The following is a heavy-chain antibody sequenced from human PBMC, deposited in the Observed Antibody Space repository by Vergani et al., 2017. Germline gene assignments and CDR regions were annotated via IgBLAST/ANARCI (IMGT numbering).Heavy chain of an antibody. CDR2: IYHSGST. V-gene: IGHV4-38-2*01. J-gene: IGHJ5*02. CDR1: GYSISSGYY. CDR3: ARLGELPDWFWFDP. Sequence: QVQLQQWGAGLLKPSETLSLTCAVSGYSISSGYYWGWIRQPPGKGLEWIGSIYHSGSTYYNPSLKSRVTISVDTSKNQFSLKLSAVTAADTAVYYCARLGELPDWFWFDPWGQGTLVTVSS. D-gene: IGHD1-7*01.